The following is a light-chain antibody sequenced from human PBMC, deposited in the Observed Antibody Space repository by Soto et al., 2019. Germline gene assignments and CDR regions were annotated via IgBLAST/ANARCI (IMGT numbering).Light chain of an antibody. V-gene: IGLV2-14*01. J-gene: IGLJ2*01. Sequence: QSALTQPASVSGSPGQSITISCTGTSSDVGGYNYVSWYQQYPGKAPKLMISEVSHRPSGVSNRFSGSKSGNTASLTISGLQAEDEADYYCSSHTRTSSLYVIFGGGTQLTVL. CDR3: SSHTRTSSLYVI. CDR2: EVS. CDR1: SSDVGGYNY.